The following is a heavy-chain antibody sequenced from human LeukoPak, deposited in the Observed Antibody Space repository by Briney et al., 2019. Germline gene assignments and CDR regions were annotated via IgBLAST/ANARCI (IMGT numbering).Heavy chain of an antibody. Sequence: PSETLSLTCTVSGGSISSGGYYWSWIRQHPGKGLEWIGYIYYSGSTYYNPSLKSRVTISVDTSKNQFSLKLSSVTAADTAVYYCAREGVVVKNWFDPWGQGTLVTVSS. CDR2: IYYSGST. V-gene: IGHV4-31*03. D-gene: IGHD3-22*01. CDR1: GGSISSGGYY. CDR3: AREGVVVKNWFDP. J-gene: IGHJ5*02.